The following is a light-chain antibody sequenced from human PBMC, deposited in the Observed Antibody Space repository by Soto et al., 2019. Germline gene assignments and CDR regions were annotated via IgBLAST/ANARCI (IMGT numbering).Light chain of an antibody. CDR2: GDS. Sequence: QPVLTQPPSVSGAPGQTGTISCTGSSSNIGRGYDVHWYQQVPGSAPRLLLSGDSNRPSGVHDRFSGSRSGTSASLAITGLQAEDEADYYCQTFDSTLTISWVFGGGTKLTVL. V-gene: IGLV1-40*01. CDR1: SSNIGRGYD. J-gene: IGLJ3*02. CDR3: QTFDSTLTISWV.